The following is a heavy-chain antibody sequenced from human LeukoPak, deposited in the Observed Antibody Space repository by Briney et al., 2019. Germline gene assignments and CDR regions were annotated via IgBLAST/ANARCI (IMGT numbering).Heavy chain of an antibody. CDR2: IKTKTDGGTT. J-gene: IGHJ4*02. CDR3: VTRITSTGDY. CDR1: GFTFNNVW. Sequence: GGSLRLSSEASGFTFNNVWMNWVRQAPGKGLEWIGRIKTKTDGGTTEYAAPAKGRFTISRDDSKNTVYLQMNSLKTEDTALYYCVTRITSTGDYWGQGTLVTVSS. D-gene: IGHD3-16*01. V-gene: IGHV3-15*01.